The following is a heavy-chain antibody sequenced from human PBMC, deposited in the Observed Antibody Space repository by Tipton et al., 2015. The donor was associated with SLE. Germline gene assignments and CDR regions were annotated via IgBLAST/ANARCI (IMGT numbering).Heavy chain of an antibody. CDR1: GYRFSGLG. V-gene: IGHV1-18*04. CDR3: ALRWPDTWTTVY. Sequence: QLVQSGAEVKKPGASVKVSCKASGYRFSGLGISWVRQAPGQGLEWMGWVRAYNGDTDYAQKFQGRVTMTTDTSTSTAYMELRSLRSDDTAVYYCALRWPDTWTTVYWGQGTLVTVSS. J-gene: IGHJ4*02. CDR2: VRAYNGDT. D-gene: IGHD5-12*01.